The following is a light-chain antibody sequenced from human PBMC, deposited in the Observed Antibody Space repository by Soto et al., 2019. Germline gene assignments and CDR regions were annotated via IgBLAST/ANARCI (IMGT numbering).Light chain of an antibody. CDR3: SSYTGSSTYVV. CDR1: SSDVGGYNY. J-gene: IGLJ2*01. Sequence: QSVLTQPASVSGSPGQSITISCTGTSSDVGGYNYVSWYQQHPGKAPKLMIYDVSNRPSGVSNRFSGSKSANPASLTISGLQAEDEADDYCSSYTGSSTYVVFGGGTKLTVL. CDR2: DVS. V-gene: IGLV2-14*01.